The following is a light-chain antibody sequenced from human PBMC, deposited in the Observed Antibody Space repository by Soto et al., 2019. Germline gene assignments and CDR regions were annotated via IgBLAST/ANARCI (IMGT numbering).Light chain of an antibody. J-gene: IGKJ4*01. CDR1: QGIGVY. V-gene: IGKV1-27*01. CDR2: AAS. Sequence: DIQMTQSPSSLSASFGDRVTITCRASQGIGVYLAWFQQKPGNAPKLLIYAASTLQSGVPSRFSGSGAGTDFTLTISSRQPEDVANYYCQKYNSAPLTFGGGTKVEIK. CDR3: QKYNSAPLT.